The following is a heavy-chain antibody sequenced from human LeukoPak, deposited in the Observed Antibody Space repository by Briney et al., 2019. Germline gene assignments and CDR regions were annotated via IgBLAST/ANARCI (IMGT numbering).Heavy chain of an antibody. CDR2: INHSGST. J-gene: IGHJ5*02. D-gene: IGHD3-22*01. V-gene: IGHV4-34*01. CDR3: ARHRRITMIVVVIWNWFDP. CDR1: GGSFSGYY. Sequence: SETLSLTCAVYGGSFSGYYWSWIRQPPGKGLEWIGEINHSGSTNYNPSLKSRVTISVDTSKNQFSLKLSSVTAADTAVYYCARHRRITMIVVVIWNWFDPWGQGTLVTVSS.